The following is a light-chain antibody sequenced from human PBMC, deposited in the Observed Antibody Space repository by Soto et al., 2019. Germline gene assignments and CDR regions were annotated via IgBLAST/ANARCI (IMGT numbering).Light chain of an antibody. CDR2: GAS. CDR1: QSVSSCY. Sequence: EIVLTQSPGTLSLSPGERATLSCRASQSVSSCYLAWYQQKPGQAPRLLIYGASSRATGIPDRFSGSGSGTDFNLTISRLEPEDFAVYYCQQYGSSPNTFGQGTTLEIK. V-gene: IGKV3-20*01. CDR3: QQYGSSPNT. J-gene: IGKJ2*01.